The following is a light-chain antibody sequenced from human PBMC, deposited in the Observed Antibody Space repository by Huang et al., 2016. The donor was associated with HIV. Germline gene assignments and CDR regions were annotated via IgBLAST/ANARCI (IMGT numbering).Light chain of an antibody. Sequence: EIVLTQSPGTLSLSPWERATLSCRASQSASSTYLAWYQQKPGQAPRLLIYGVSSRATGIPDRFSGSGSGTDFTLTISRLEPEDFAVYYCQQYFVSPWTFGQGTKVEIK. CDR1: QSASSTY. V-gene: IGKV3-20*01. J-gene: IGKJ1*01. CDR2: GVS. CDR3: QQYFVSPWT.